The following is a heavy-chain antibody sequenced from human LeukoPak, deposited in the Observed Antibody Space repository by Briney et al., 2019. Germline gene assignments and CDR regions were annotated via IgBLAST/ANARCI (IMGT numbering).Heavy chain of an antibody. CDR2: IYYSGST. CDR3: ARGLTFGGVIVREDYGMDV. D-gene: IGHD3-16*02. CDR1: GGSISSYY. Sequence: PSETLSLTCTVSGGSISSYYWSWIRQPPGKGLEWIGYIYYSGSTNYNPSLKSRVTISVDTSKNQFSLKLSSVTAADTAVYYCARGLTFGGVIVREDYGMDVWGKGTTVTVSS. J-gene: IGHJ6*04. V-gene: IGHV4-59*01.